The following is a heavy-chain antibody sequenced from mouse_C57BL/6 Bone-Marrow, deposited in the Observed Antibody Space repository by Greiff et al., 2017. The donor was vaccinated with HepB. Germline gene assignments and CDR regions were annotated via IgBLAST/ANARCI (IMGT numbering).Heavy chain of an antibody. CDR3: ARNGGLITTVVEYFDY. J-gene: IGHJ2*01. CDR2: ISDGGSYT. CDR1: GFTFSSYA. D-gene: IGHD1-1*01. V-gene: IGHV5-4*01. Sequence: EVQGVESGGGLVKPGGSLKLSCAASGFTFSSYAMSWVRQTPEKRLEWVATISDGGSYTYYPDNVKGRFTISRDNAKNNLYLQMSHLKSEDTAMYYCARNGGLITTVVEYFDYWGQGTTLTVSS.